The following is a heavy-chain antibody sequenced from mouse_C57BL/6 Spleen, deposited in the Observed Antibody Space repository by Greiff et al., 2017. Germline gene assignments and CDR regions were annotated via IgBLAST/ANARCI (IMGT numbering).Heavy chain of an antibody. V-gene: IGHV1-82*01. CDR2: IYPGDGDT. Sequence: QVQLQQSGPELVKPGASVKISCKASGYAFSSSWMNWVKQRPGTGLEWIGRIYPGDGDTNYNGKFKGKATLTADKSSSTAYMQLSSLTSEDSAVYFCARGLYGYDAWFAYWGQGTLVTVSA. D-gene: IGHD2-2*01. J-gene: IGHJ3*01. CDR1: GYAFSSSW. CDR3: ARGLYGYDAWFAY.